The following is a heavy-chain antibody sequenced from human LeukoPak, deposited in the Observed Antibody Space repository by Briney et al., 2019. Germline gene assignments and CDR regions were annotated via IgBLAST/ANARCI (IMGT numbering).Heavy chain of an antibody. V-gene: IGHV1-24*01. CDR2: FDPEGGET. D-gene: IGHD5-24*01. J-gene: IGHJ3*02. CDR1: GYTLTELS. Sequence: ASVKVSCKVSGYTLTELSMHWVRQAPGKGLEWMGGFDPEGGETIYAQKFQGRVTMTEDTSTDTAYMELSSLRSEDTAVYYCAREPDVDMSTFRGEAFDIWGQGTMVTVSS. CDR3: AREPDVDMSTFRGEAFDI.